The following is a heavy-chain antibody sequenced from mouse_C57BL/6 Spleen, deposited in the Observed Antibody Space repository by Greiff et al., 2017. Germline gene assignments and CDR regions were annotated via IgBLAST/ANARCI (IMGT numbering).Heavy chain of an antibody. J-gene: IGHJ4*01. V-gene: IGHV1-69*01. CDR1: GYTFTSYW. CDR2: IDPSGSYT. Sequence: QVQLQQSGAELVMPGASVKLSCKASGYTFTSYWMHWVKQRPGQGLEWIGEIDPSGSYTNYNQKFKGKSTLTVDKSSSTAYMQLSSLTSEDSAVYYCARGSPYYYAMDYWGQGTSVTVSS. CDR3: ARGSPYYYAMDY.